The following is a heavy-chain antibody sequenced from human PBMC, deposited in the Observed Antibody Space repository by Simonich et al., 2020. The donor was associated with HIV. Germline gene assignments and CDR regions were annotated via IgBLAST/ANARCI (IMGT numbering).Heavy chain of an antibody. CDR3: ARDSDTTEIGLGPLKGGFDI. CDR2: INPKSGDT. CDR1: GYTFTGYY. J-gene: IGHJ3*02. Sequence: QVQLVQSGAEVKKPGASVKVSCKASGYTFTGYYLHWVRQAPGQGLEWMGWINPKSGDTNYAQKFQGRVTMTRDTSNSKVDMELSRLRSDDTAVYDCARDSDTTEIGLGPLKGGFDIWGQGTMVTVSS. D-gene: IGHD1-26*01. V-gene: IGHV1-2*02.